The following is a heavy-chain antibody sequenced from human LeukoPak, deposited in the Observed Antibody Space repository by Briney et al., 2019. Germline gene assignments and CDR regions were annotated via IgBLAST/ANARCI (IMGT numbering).Heavy chain of an antibody. CDR1: GYTFTTYG. V-gene: IGHV1-18*01. CDR3: ASGTRSSWYCFDF. D-gene: IGHD6-13*01. Sequence: GASVKVSCKASGYTFTTYGISWVRQAPGQGLEWMGWISAYNGGTNYAQKFQGRITMTRDTSITTAYMELSRLTSDDTAVYYCASGTRSSWYCFDFWGQGTLVTVSS. J-gene: IGHJ4*02. CDR2: ISAYNGGT.